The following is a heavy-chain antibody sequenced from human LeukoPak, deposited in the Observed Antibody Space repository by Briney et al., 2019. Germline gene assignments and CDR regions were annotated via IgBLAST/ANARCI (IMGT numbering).Heavy chain of an antibody. V-gene: IGHV3-21*01. CDR2: ISSSSSYI. J-gene: IGHJ4*02. CDR1: GFTFSSYS. Sequence: GGSLRLSCAASGFTFSSYSMNWVRQAPGKGLEWVSSISSSSSYIYYADSVKGRFTISRDNSKDTLYLQMNSLRAEDTAVYYCAKGGIAQDSDYWGQGTLVTVSS. CDR3: AKGGIAQDSDY. D-gene: IGHD1-26*01.